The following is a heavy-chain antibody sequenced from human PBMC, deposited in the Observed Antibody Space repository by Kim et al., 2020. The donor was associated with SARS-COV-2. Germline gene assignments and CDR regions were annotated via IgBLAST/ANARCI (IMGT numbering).Heavy chain of an antibody. CDR2: IRWNRGSI. V-gene: IGHV3-9*01. CDR1: GFAFGDYA. CDR3: AKEYLPVSSDYYGTFGL. J-gene: IGHJ4*02. Sequence: GGSLRLSCAASGFAFGDYAMHWVRQRPGKGLEWVSGIRWNRGSIDYADSVKGRFTISRDNAKNSLYLQMNSLRPEDTALYYCAKEYLPVSSDYYGTFGLCGQGTLVTVSS. D-gene: IGHD4-17*01.